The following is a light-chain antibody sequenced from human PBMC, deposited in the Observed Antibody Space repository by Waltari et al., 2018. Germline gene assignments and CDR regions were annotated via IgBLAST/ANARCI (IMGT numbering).Light chain of an antibody. CDR1: ALPKQF. V-gene: IGLV3-25*03. Sequence: SYELTQPPSVSVSPGQTATITCSGDALPKQFAFWYQQKPGPATVLVTYNDTERPSGIPDRFSGSTSGTTVTLTISGVQAEDEADYYCQSADSTSNHVVFGGGTKLTVL. J-gene: IGLJ2*01. CDR3: QSADSTSNHVV. CDR2: NDT.